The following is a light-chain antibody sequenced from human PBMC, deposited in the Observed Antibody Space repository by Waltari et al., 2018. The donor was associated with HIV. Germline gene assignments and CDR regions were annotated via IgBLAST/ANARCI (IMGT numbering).Light chain of an antibody. CDR2: AAS. V-gene: IGKV3-20*01. Sequence: EIVLTQSPGTLSLSPGGRATLSCRASQSIVSNYLAWYQQKPGQAPRLLIYAASSRATGIPDRFSGSGSGTEFILTISRLEPGDFAVYFCQQYGSSQGTFGQGTKVEIK. CDR1: QSIVSNY. CDR3: QQYGSSQGT. J-gene: IGKJ1*01.